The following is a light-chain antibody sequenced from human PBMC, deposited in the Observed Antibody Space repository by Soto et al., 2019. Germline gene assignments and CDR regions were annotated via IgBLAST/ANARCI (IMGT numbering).Light chain of an antibody. J-gene: IGKJ1*01. CDR2: DAS. V-gene: IGKV1-5*01. CDR3: QQYNSYSWT. Sequence: DIQMTQSPSTLPASVGDRVTITCRASQSISSWLAWYQQKPGKAPKLLIYDASSLESGVPSRLSGSGSGTEFTLTISGLQPDDFATYYCQQYNSYSWTFGQGTKVDIX. CDR1: QSISSW.